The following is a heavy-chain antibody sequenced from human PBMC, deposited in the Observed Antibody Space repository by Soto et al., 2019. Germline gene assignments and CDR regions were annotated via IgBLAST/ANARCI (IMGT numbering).Heavy chain of an antibody. D-gene: IGHD6-6*01. CDR1: EGSFSSHT. V-gene: IGHV1-69*02. Sequence: QVQLVQSGPELKKPGSSVKVSCTASEGSFSSHTFSWVRQTPGQGLEWMGRIIPVLTIANYAPKFQDRVTITADKSTTTVYMELSSLIPDDTAVYYCTPQLITHYQNRGGEDVWGQGTTVTVSS. J-gene: IGHJ6*02. CDR3: TPQLITHYQNRGGEDV. CDR2: IIPVLTIA.